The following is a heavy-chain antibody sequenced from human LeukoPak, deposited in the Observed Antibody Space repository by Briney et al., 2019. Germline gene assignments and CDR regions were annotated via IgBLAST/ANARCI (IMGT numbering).Heavy chain of an antibody. V-gene: IGHV4-4*07. CDR1: GGSISSYY. CDR3: ARDLANWGNWYFDL. Sequence: SETLSLTCTVSGGSISSYYWSWIRQPAGKGLEWIGRIYTSGSTNYNPSLKSRVTMSVDTSKNQFSLKLSSVTAADTAVYYCARDLANWGNWYFDLWGRGTLVTVSS. D-gene: IGHD7-27*01. CDR2: IYTSGST. J-gene: IGHJ2*01.